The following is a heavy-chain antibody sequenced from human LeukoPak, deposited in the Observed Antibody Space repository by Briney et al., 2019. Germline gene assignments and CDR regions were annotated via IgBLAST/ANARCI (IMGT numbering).Heavy chain of an antibody. V-gene: IGHV3-48*04. D-gene: IGHD6-6*01. CDR3: ARWPSIAARYDAFDI. CDR2: ISSSGNTI. CDR1: GFTFSSYW. J-gene: IGHJ3*02. Sequence: QPGGSLRLSCAASGFTFSSYWMHWVRQAPGKGLEWVSYISSSGNTISYADSVKGRFTISRDNARNSLYLQVISLRAEDTAVYYCARWPSIAARYDAFDIWGQGTMVTVSS.